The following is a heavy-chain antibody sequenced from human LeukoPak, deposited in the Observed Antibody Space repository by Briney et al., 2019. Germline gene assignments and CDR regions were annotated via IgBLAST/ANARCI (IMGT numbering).Heavy chain of an antibody. D-gene: IGHD6-6*01. CDR2: IRNKANNYAT. V-gene: IGHV3-73*01. Sequence: GGSLKLSCAASGFTFSVSAIYWVRQPSGRGLEWIGRIRNKANNYATAYAASVRGRFTISREDSKNTAYLQMSSLKTEDTAVYYCTYTSSSGVVYWGPGALVTVSS. CDR3: TYTSSSGVVY. CDR1: GFTFSVSA. J-gene: IGHJ4*02.